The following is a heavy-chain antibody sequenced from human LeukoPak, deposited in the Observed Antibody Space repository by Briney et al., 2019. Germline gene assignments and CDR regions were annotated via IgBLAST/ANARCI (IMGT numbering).Heavy chain of an antibody. Sequence: SVKVSCKASGGTFSSYAISWVRQAPGQGPEWMGGIIPIFGTANYAQKFQGIVTITADESTSTAYMELSSLRSEDTAVYYCARAEAAGIPAAMPLMWYYYYMDVWGKGTTVTVSS. CDR1: GGTFSSYA. V-gene: IGHV1-69*01. CDR2: IIPIFGTA. CDR3: ARAEAAGIPAAMPLMWYYYYMDV. J-gene: IGHJ6*03. D-gene: IGHD2-2*01.